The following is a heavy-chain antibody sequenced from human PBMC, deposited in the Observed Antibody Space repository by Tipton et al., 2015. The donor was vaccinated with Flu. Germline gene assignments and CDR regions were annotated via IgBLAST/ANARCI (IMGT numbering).Heavy chain of an antibody. CDR3: TRGTIYYDSRGFEYYRFGP. D-gene: IGHD3-22*01. CDR1: GFTFSSYA. J-gene: IGHJ5*02. V-gene: IGHV3-23*01. CDR2: ISDSGGST. Sequence: SLRLSCTASGFTFSSYAMSWVRQAPGKGLEWAATISDSGGSTYYADSVKGRFTISRDNSKNTLSLQMNSLRAEDTAEYYCTRGTIYYDSRGFEYYRFGPWGQGSLVSVSS.